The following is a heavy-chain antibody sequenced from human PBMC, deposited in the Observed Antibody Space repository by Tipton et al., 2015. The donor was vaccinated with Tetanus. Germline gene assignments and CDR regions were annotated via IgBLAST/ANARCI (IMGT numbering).Heavy chain of an antibody. CDR3: ARSHGSGGLLWFDS. Sequence: TLSLTCTVSGGSINNGAYTWSWTWQSPGKGLEWIGYIFHTGGTYYNPSLKSRVTISVDGPKNQFSLNLKSVTAADTAVYYCARSHGSGGLLWFDSWGQGTLVTVSS. CDR1: GGSINNGAYT. V-gene: IGHV4-30-2*06. J-gene: IGHJ5*01. CDR2: IFHTGGT. D-gene: IGHD3-10*01.